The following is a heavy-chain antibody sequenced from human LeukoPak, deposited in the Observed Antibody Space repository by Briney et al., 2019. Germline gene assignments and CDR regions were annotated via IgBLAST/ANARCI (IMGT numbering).Heavy chain of an antibody. CDR3: AGISTGSCFRH. Sequence: SSETLSLTCTVSGYSITSDYYWGWIRQSPARGLEWLGSISHSGNTYYDPSFKSRVTISRDTSKNQFSLKLNSVAAADTALYYCAGISTGSCFRHWGQGTVVTATS. V-gene: IGHV4-38-2*02. J-gene: IGHJ1*01. D-gene: IGHD4-17*01. CDR2: ISHSGNT. CDR1: GYSITSDYY.